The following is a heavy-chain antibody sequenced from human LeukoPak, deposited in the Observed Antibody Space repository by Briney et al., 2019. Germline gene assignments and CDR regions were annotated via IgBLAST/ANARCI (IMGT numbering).Heavy chain of an antibody. CDR1: GFTFSSYG. V-gene: IGHV3-23*01. CDR2: ISGSGGST. CDR3: AKDQKPGLIAAEFDY. D-gene: IGHD6-13*01. Sequence: AGGSLRLSCAASGFTFSSYGMSWVRQAPGKGLEWVSAISGSGGSTYYADSVKGRFTISRDNSKNTLYLQMNSLRAEDTAVYYCAKDQKPGLIAAEFDYWGQGTLVTVSS. J-gene: IGHJ4*02.